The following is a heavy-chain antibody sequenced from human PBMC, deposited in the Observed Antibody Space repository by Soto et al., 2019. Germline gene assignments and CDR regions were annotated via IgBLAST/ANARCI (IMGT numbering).Heavy chain of an antibody. V-gene: IGHV3-23*01. CDR3: AKDSDYYGSGSYYSLDY. J-gene: IGHJ4*02. CDR1: GFTFSSYA. Sequence: EVQLLESGGGLVQPGGSLRLSCAASGFTFSSYAMSWVRQAPGKGLEGASAISGSGGSTYYADSVKGRFTLSRDNSEKTLYLQMNSLRAEDTAVYYCAKDSDYYGSGSYYSLDYWGQGTLVTVSS. CDR2: ISGSGGST. D-gene: IGHD3-10*01.